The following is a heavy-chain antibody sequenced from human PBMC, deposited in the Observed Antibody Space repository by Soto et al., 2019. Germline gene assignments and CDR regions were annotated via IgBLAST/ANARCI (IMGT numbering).Heavy chain of an antibody. D-gene: IGHD3-16*01. J-gene: IGHJ4*02. V-gene: IGHV3-64*01. Sequence: EVQLVESGGGLVQPGGSLRLSCAASGFTFSSYAMHWVRQAPGKGLEYVSAISSNNGGSTYYANSVKGRFTISRDNSKNTLYLQMGSLRAEDMAVYYCARSFPPETGGQGTLVTVSS. CDR2: ISSNNGGST. CDR1: GFTFSSYA. CDR3: ARSFPPET.